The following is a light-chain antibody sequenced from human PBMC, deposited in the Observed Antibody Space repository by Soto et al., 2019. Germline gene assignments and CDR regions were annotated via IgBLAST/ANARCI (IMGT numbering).Light chain of an antibody. CDR2: DAS. CDR3: QQYNSYSART. CDR1: QSISSW. J-gene: IGKJ1*01. Sequence: DIQMTQSPSPLSASVGDRVTITCRASQSISSWLAWYQQKPGKAPKLLIYDASSLESGVPSRFSGSGSGTEFTLTISSPQPDDFATYYCQQYNSYSARTFGQGTKVDIK. V-gene: IGKV1-5*01.